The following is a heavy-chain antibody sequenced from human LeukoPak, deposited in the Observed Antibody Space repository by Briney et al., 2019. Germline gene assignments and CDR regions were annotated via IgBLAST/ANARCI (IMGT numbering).Heavy chain of an antibody. V-gene: IGHV4-59*08. Sequence: PSETLSLTCGVSGASVSGYYWSWIRQPPGRGLEWIGYVHSSGRTNYNPSPKSRLTISVDTSKNQISLKLNSLTAADTAIYYCARHPTFGTGLLDHWGQGTLVTVSS. D-gene: IGHD3-16*01. CDR2: VHSSGRT. J-gene: IGHJ4*02. CDR1: GASVSGYY. CDR3: ARHPTFGTGLLDH.